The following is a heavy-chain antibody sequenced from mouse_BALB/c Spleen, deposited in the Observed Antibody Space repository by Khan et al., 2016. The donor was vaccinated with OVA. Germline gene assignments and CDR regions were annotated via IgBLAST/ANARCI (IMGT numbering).Heavy chain of an antibody. CDR3: ARGDEENFAMGY. D-gene: IGHD3-3*01. CDR2: IFPGTTST. CDR1: GYIFTTYW. J-gene: IGHJ4*01. Sequence: QVQLKQSGAELVRPGASVKLSCKTSGYIFTTYWIHWVRQRSGQGLEWIARIFPGTTSTYYTEKFKDKATLTADKSSTTAYMHLNSLKSEDSAVYFCARGDEENFAMGYWGQGTSVTVSS. V-gene: IGHV1S132*01.